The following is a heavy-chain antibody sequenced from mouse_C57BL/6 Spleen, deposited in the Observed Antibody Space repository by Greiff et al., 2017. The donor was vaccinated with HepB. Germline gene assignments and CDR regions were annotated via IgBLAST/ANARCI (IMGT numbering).Heavy chain of an antibody. V-gene: IGHV5-17*01. CDR1: GFTFSDYG. Sequence: EVKLMESGGGLVKPGGSLKLSCAASGFTFSDYGMHWVRQAPEKGLEWVAYISSGSSTIYYADTVKGRFTISRDNAKNTLFLQMTSLRSEDTAMYYCARGGYSNPYWYFDVWGTGTTVTVSS. J-gene: IGHJ1*03. D-gene: IGHD2-5*01. CDR2: ISSGSSTI. CDR3: ARGGYSNPYWYFDV.